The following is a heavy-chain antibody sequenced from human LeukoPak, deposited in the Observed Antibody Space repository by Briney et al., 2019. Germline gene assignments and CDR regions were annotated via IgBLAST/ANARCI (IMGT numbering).Heavy chain of an antibody. CDR3: AQTIAAAGSEYFQH. J-gene: IGHJ1*01. CDR2: IYWDDDK. Sequence: SGPTLVKPTQTLTLTCTFSGFSLSTSGVGVGWIRQPPGKALEWLALIYWDDDKRYSPSLKSRLTITKDTSKNQVVLTMTNMDPVDTATYYCAQTIAAAGSEYFQHWGQGTLVTVSS. CDR1: GFSLSTSGVG. V-gene: IGHV2-5*02. D-gene: IGHD6-13*01.